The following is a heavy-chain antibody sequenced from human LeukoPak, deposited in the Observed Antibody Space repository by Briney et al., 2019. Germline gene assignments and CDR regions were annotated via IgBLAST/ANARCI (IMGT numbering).Heavy chain of an antibody. CDR1: GFTFSSYW. Sequence: PGGSLRLSCAASGFTFSSYWMSWVRQAPGKGLEWVANIKQDGSEKYYVDSVKGRFTISRDNAKNSLYLQMNSLRAEDTAVYYCARGVLELNYYYYYMDVWGKGTTVTVSS. CDR2: IKQDGSEK. J-gene: IGHJ6*03. D-gene: IGHD1-26*01. V-gene: IGHV3-7*01. CDR3: ARGVLELNYYYYYMDV.